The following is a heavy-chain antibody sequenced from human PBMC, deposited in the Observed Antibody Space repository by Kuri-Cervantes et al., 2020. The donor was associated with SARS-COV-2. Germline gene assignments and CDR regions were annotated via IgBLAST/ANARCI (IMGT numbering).Heavy chain of an antibody. CDR2: IYHSGST. Sequence: SETLSLTCAVSGGSISSGGYSWSWIRQPPGKGLEWIGYIYHSGSTYYNPSLKSRVTISVDTSKNQFSLKLSSVTAADTAVYYCAREIVGATTLDYWGQGTLVTVSS. V-gene: IGHV4-30-2*05. J-gene: IGHJ4*02. D-gene: IGHD1-26*01. CDR1: GGSISSGGYS. CDR3: AREIVGATTLDY.